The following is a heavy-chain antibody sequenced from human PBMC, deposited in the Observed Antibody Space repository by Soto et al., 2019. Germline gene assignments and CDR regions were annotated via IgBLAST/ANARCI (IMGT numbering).Heavy chain of an antibody. V-gene: IGHV4-30-4*01. D-gene: IGHD5-12*01. CDR1: GASVAGGSYY. CDR3: ARDTYSGYDFGL. J-gene: IGHJ5*02. Sequence: QVQLRESGPGLVKPSQTLSLTCSVSGASVAGGSYYWSWVRQPPGKGLEWIGYIPSRGRPFYNPSPTSRGTISADTSKNQLSLQLTSVTAAATAVYYSARDTYSGYDFGLWGQGTLVTVSS. CDR2: IPSRGRP.